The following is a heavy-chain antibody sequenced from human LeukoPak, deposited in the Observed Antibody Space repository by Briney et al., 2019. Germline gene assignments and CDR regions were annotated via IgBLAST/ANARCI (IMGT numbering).Heavy chain of an antibody. V-gene: IGHV1-2*02. CDR2: INPNSGGT. CDR3: TRGGEYQLLDFDY. CDR1: GYTFTGYY. Sequence: ASVKVSCRASGYTFTGYYMHWVRQAPGQGLEWMGWINPNSGGTNYAQKFQGRVTMTRDTSISTAYMELSRLRSDDTAVYYCTRGGEYQLLDFDYWGQGTLVTVSS. D-gene: IGHD2-2*01. J-gene: IGHJ4*02.